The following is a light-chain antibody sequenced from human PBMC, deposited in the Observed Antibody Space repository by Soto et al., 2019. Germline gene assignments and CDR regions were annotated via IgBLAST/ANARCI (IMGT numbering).Light chain of an antibody. CDR1: QDISTY. V-gene: IGKV1-9*01. Sequence: DIQLTQSPSFLSASVGDRVTLTCRASQDISTYLAWYQQKPGKAPNLLIYVASTLQNGVPSRFSGTGSGTEFTLTITNLQPEDFATYCCQQLDSYPLTFGGGTEVEI. CDR2: VAS. J-gene: IGKJ4*01. CDR3: QQLDSYPLT.